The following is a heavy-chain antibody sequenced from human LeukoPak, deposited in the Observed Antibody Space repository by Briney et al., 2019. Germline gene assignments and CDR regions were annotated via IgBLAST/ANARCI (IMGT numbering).Heavy chain of an antibody. J-gene: IGHJ4*02. D-gene: IGHD1-26*01. CDR1: GGSISSYY. CDR2: IYTSGST. Sequence: PSETLSLTCTVSGGSISSYYWSWIPQPAGKGLEWIGRIYTSGSTNYNPSLKSRVTMSVDTSKNQFSLKLSSVTAADTAVYYCARERRVGATLRPSYFDYWGQGTLVTVSS. V-gene: IGHV4-4*07. CDR3: ARERRVGATLRPSYFDY.